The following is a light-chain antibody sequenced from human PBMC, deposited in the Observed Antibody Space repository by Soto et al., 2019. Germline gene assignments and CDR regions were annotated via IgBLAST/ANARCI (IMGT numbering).Light chain of an antibody. CDR1: SSDIGGYNY. V-gene: IGLV2-14*01. CDR2: EVV. CDR3: SSYTSSSTVV. J-gene: IGLJ2*01. Sequence: QSALTQPASVSGSPGQSITISCTGTSSDIGGYNYVSWYQQHPGKAPKLMIYEVVNRPSGLSSRFSGSKSGNTASLTISGLQAEDEADYYCSSYTSSSTVVFGGGTKLTVL.